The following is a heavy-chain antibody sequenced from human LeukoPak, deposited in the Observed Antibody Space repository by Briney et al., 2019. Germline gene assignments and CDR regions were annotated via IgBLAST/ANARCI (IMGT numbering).Heavy chain of an antibody. D-gene: IGHD1-7*01. CDR1: GGSFSGYY. J-gene: IGHJ6*02. Sequence: PSETLSLTCAVYGGSFSGYYWSWIRQPPGKGLEWIGQIYHSGSTNYNPSLKSRVTISVDTSKNQFSLKLSSVTAADTAVYYCARGANWSYGVFYYYGMDVWGQGTTVTVSS. CDR3: ARGANWSYGVFYYYGMDV. V-gene: IGHV4-34*01. CDR2: IYHSGST.